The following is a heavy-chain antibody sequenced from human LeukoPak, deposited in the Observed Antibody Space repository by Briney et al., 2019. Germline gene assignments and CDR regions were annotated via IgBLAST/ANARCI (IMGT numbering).Heavy chain of an antibody. CDR3: ARGIAAAGKRYFDY. Sequence: SGTLSLTCAVSGGSISSSNWWSWVRQPPGKGLEWIGEIYHSGSTNYNPSLKSRVTISVDKSKNQFPLKLSSVTAADTAVYYCARGIAAAGKRYFDYWGQGTLVTVSS. CDR1: GGSISSSNW. D-gene: IGHD6-13*01. V-gene: IGHV4-4*02. CDR2: IYHSGST. J-gene: IGHJ4*02.